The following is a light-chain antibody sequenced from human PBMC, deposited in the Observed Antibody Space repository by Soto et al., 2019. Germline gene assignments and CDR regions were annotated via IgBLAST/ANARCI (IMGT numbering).Light chain of an antibody. Sequence: EIVLTQSPGTLSLSPGERATLSCRASQSVSNNYLAWYQQKPGQAPRLLIFGASSRATGIPDRFSGSGSGTDFTLTISRLEPEDFAVYYCHKYGSSLWTFGQGTKVDIK. V-gene: IGKV3-20*01. CDR3: HKYGSSLWT. CDR1: QSVSNNY. CDR2: GAS. J-gene: IGKJ1*01.